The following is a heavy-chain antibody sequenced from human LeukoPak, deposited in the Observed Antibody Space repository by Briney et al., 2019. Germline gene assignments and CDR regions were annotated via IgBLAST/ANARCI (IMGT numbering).Heavy chain of an antibody. V-gene: IGHV4-4*07. CDR3: ARDIAGRGYFDY. Sequence: SKTLSLTCTVSGGSISLYYWNWIRQPAGKGLEWIGRIFTSGITNYNPSLKSRVTISVDTSKNQFSLKLSSVTAADTAVYYCARDIAGRGYFDYWGQGTLVTVSS. CDR1: GGSISLYY. D-gene: IGHD2-15*01. J-gene: IGHJ4*02. CDR2: IFTSGIT.